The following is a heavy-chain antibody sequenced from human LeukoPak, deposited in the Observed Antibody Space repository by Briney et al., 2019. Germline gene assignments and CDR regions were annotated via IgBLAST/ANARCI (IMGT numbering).Heavy chain of an antibody. V-gene: IGHV3-53*01. CDR2: IYSGGST. J-gene: IGHJ3*02. D-gene: IGHD6-6*01. CDR3: AREASSSIAAYDAFDI. Sequence: GGSLRLSCAASGFTVSSNYMSWVRQAPGKGLEWVSVIYSGGSTYYADSVKGRFTISRDNSKNTLYLQMNSLRAKDTAVYYCAREASSSIAAYDAFDIWGQGTMVTVSS. CDR1: GFTVSSNY.